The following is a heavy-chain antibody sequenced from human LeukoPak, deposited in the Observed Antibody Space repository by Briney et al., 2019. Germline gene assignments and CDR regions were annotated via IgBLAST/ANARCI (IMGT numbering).Heavy chain of an antibody. CDR2: IYYGGST. V-gene: IGHV4-59*01. CDR1: GGSISYYY. Sequence: SETLSLTCTVSGGSISYYYWTWIRQPPGRGLEWIGYIYYGGSTNYNPSPKRRLTISVDTSKNQFSLKLASVTAADTAVYYCARVTPGGYNSGWYGYYFDYWGQGTLVTVSS. J-gene: IGHJ4*02. D-gene: IGHD6-19*01. CDR3: ARVTPGGYNSGWYGYYFDY.